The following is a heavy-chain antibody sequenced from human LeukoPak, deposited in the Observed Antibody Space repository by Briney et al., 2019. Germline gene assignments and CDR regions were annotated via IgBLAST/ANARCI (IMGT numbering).Heavy chain of an antibody. CDR3: ARGPTAVRGVIRFYYYMDV. D-gene: IGHD3-10*02. CDR1: GGSFSGYY. J-gene: IGHJ6*03. V-gene: IGHV4-34*01. CDR2: INHSGST. Sequence: SETLSLTCAVYGGSFSGYYWSWIRQPPGKGLEWIGEINHSGSTNYNPSLKSRVSISIDTSTKQFSLKLTSVTAADTAIYYCARGPTAVRGVIRFYYYMDVWGKGTTVTVSS.